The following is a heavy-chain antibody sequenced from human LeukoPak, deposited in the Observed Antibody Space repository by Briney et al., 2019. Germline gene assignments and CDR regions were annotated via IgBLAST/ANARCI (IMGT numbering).Heavy chain of an antibody. Sequence: GGSLRLSCAASGFTFSSYGMHWVRQAPGKGLEWVSHINSGGTTMYNADAVKGRFTIARDNAKNSVYLEMNSLRADDTAVYYCARSARLMKGVVEVTALDDWGQGTLVTVSS. J-gene: IGHJ4*02. CDR1: GFTFSSYG. CDR3: ARSARLMKGVVEVTALDD. CDR2: INSGGTTM. D-gene: IGHD3-3*01. V-gene: IGHV3-48*03.